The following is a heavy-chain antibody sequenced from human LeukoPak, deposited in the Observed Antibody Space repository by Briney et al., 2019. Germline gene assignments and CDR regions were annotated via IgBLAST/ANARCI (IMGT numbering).Heavy chain of an antibody. D-gene: IGHD6-6*01. V-gene: IGHV4-59*12. Sequence: PSETLSLTCTVSGGSISGFVWSWIRQPPGEGLDYIGFIYDTGTPTNYNPLLKSRVTLSVDTSKNQFSLNLNSVTAADTAVYYCARDLLSFEYSSSYFDYWGQGTLVTVSS. CDR2: IYDTGTPT. CDR1: GGSISGFV. CDR3: ARDLLSFEYSSSYFDY. J-gene: IGHJ4*02.